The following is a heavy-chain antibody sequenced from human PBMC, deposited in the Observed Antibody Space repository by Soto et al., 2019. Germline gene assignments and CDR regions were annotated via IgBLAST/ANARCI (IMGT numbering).Heavy chain of an antibody. Sequence: QVQLEQSGAEVKKPGSSVKVSCKASGGTFRTAAISWVRQAPGQGLEWMGGIMPVFHTPAYAQKFQGRVTITTDKLTNTADIEISGLRSADTAVYYCARHNDRPELGGNYYYSLDVWGQGTTITVSS. D-gene: IGHD2-8*01. V-gene: IGHV1-69*05. CDR3: ARHNDRPELGGNYYYSLDV. J-gene: IGHJ6*02. CDR1: GGTFRTAA. CDR2: IMPVFHTP.